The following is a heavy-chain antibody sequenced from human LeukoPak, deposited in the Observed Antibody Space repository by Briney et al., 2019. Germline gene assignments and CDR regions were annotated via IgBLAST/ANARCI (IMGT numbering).Heavy chain of an antibody. D-gene: IGHD3-22*01. CDR1: GFTFSSYE. J-gene: IGHJ4*02. V-gene: IGHV3-48*03. CDR3: ARDGDDSIEH. Sequence: GGSLRLSCAASGFTFSSYEMNWVRQAPGKGLEWVSYISSSGSTIYYADSVTGRFTTSRDNSKNTLYLQMNSLRAEDTAVYYCARDGDDSIEHWGQGTLVTVSS. CDR2: ISSSGSTI.